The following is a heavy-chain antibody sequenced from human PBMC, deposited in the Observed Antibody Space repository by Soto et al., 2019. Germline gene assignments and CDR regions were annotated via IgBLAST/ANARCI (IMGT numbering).Heavy chain of an antibody. CDR2: INAGNGNT. Sequence: QVQLVQSGAEEKKPGASVKVSCKASGYTFTSYAMNWVRQAPGQRLEWMGWINAGNGNTKYSQNFQGRVTITRDTSASTAYMELSSSRSADPAVYYCARDPSYYGMDAWGQGTTATVSS. CDR1: GYTFTSYA. J-gene: IGHJ6*02. CDR3: ARDPSYYGMDA. V-gene: IGHV1-3*05.